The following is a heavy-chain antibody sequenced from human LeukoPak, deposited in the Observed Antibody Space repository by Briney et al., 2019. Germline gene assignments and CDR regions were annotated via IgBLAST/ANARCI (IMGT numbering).Heavy chain of an antibody. D-gene: IGHD2-2*01. CDR2: ISSSSYI. J-gene: IGHJ3*02. V-gene: IGHV3-21*01. CDR3: ARAVWEDIVVVPAASAFDI. CDR1: GFTFSNYS. Sequence: GGSLRLSCAASGFTFSNYSMNWVRQAPGKGLEWVSSISSSSYIYYADSVKGRFTISRDNAKNSLYLQMNSLRAEDTGVYYCARAVWEDIVVVPAASAFDIWGQGTMVTVSS.